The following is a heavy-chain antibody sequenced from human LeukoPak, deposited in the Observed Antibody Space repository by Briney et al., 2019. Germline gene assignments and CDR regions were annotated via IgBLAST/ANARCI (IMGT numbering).Heavy chain of an antibody. Sequence: GGSLRLSCAASGFTFNYYALSWVRQAPGKGLQWVSAISGSGISTYHADPVQGRFTTSRDNSKNTLYLHMVSLRAEDTAIYYCAKQRRALVVPSTLDYWGQGTLVTVSS. CDR1: GFTFNYYA. J-gene: IGHJ4*02. D-gene: IGHD2-2*01. CDR2: ISGSGIST. V-gene: IGHV3-23*01. CDR3: AKQRRALVVPSTLDY.